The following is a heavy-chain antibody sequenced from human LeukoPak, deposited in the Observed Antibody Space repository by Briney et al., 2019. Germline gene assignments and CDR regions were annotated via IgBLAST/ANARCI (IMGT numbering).Heavy chain of an antibody. CDR3: AKLGAYSSSWYGFFDY. CDR1: GYSFSNYW. Sequence: GESLKISCKGSGYSFSNYWIGWVRPMPGKGLEWMGIIYPGESETRYSPSVQGQVTISADKSITTAYLQWSSLKASDTATYYCAKLGAYSSSWYGFFDYWGQGTLVAVSS. CDR2: IYPGESET. V-gene: IGHV5-51*01. J-gene: IGHJ4*02. D-gene: IGHD6-13*01.